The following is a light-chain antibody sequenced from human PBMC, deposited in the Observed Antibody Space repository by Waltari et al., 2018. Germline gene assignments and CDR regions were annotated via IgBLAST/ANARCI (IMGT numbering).Light chain of an antibody. Sequence: SYVLTQPPSVSVAPGQTARITCARFNIGSQRVHLYQQKKGQAPVLVVYDDDDRPSGIPERFSGSNSENTATLTISRVEAGDEADYYCQVWDSSSDYWVFGGGTKLTVL. J-gene: IGLJ3*02. V-gene: IGLV3-21*02. CDR2: DDD. CDR1: NIGSQR. CDR3: QVWDSSSDYWV.